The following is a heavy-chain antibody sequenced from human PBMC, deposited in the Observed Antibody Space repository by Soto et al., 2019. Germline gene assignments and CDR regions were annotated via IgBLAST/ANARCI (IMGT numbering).Heavy chain of an antibody. J-gene: IGHJ4*02. V-gene: IGHV3-72*01. D-gene: IGHD3-22*01. Sequence: EVQLVESGGGLVQPGGPLRLSCAASGFSFSDYYINWVRQAPGKGLEWVGRTRNKASSYTTDYAAFVKGRFTISRDDSKNLIYLQMNSLKTEDTAVYYCAREGSSSGPDYEYWGQGTLVTVSS. CDR2: TRNKASSYTT. CDR1: GFSFSDYY. CDR3: AREGSSSGPDYEY.